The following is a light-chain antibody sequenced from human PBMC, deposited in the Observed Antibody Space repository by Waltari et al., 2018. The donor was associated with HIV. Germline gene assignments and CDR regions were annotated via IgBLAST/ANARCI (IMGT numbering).Light chain of an antibody. Sequence: SYDLTQPPSVSVSPGQTARITCSGDAMPNQYASWYQQKPGQAPVQVIYKDNDRPSGIPGRFSGSTSGTTVTLTISGVQAEDEADYYCQSPDSTYTHMVFGGGTKLTVL. V-gene: IGLV3-25*03. CDR1: AMPNQY. CDR2: KDN. CDR3: QSPDSTYTHMV. J-gene: IGLJ3*02.